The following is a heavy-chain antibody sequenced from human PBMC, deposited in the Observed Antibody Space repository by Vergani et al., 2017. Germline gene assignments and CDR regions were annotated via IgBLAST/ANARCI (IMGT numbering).Heavy chain of an antibody. V-gene: IGHV3-30*18. CDR2: ISYDGSNK. CDR1: GFTFSSYG. D-gene: IGHD6-13*01. J-gene: IGHJ4*02. CDR3: AKDGIAAAGYHMYYFDY. Sequence: QVQLVESGGGVVQPGRSLRLSCAASGFTFSSYGMHWVRQAPGKGLEWEAVISYDGSNKYYADSVKGRFTISRDNSKNTLYLQMNSLRAEDTAVYYCAKDGIAAAGYHMYYFDYWGQGTLVTVSS.